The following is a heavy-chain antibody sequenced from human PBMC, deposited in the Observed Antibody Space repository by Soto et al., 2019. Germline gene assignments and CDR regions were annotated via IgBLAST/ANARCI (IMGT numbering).Heavy chain of an antibody. CDR2: IYYSGST. CDR1: GGSISSYY. Sequence: QVQLQESGPGLVKPSETLSLTCTVSGGSISSYYWSWIRQPPGKGLEWIGYIYYSGSTNYNPSLKRRVTISVDTSKNQFSLELSSVTAADTAVYYCARGGGVAATPFDYWGQGTLVTVSS. D-gene: IGHD2-15*01. CDR3: ARGGGVAATPFDY. V-gene: IGHV4-59*01. J-gene: IGHJ4*02.